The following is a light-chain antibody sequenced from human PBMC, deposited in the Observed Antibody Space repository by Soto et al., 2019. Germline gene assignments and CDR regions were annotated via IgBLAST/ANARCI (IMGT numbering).Light chain of an antibody. CDR2: EVN. J-gene: IGLJ1*01. Sequence: QSALTQPASVSGSPGQSITISCTGTSSDVGRYNYVSWYQQHPGKAPKLMIYEVNKRPSGVPDRFSGSKSGNTASLTVSGLQAEDEADYYCSSYAGSSSVFGTGTKVTVL. CDR3: SSYAGSSSV. CDR1: SSDVGRYNY. V-gene: IGLV2-8*01.